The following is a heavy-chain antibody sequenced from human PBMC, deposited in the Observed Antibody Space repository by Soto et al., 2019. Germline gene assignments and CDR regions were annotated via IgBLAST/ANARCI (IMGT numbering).Heavy chain of an antibody. V-gene: IGHV1-18*01. D-gene: IGHD3-22*01. Sequence: VQLVQSEGEVKKPGASMRVSCKTSGYAFPNFAITWVRQAPGQGLEWMGWINTDTGDTNSAHRFQGRVTLTADTSTSTAYMDLRSLTSDDTAVYYCARGFYYDSSLSSIYYLDFWGQGALVTVSS. CDR3: ARGFYYDSSLSSIYYLDF. J-gene: IGHJ4*02. CDR1: GYAFPNFA. CDR2: INTDTGDT.